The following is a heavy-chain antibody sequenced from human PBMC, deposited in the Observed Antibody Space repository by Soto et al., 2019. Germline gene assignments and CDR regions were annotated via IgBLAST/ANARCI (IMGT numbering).Heavy chain of an antibody. J-gene: IGHJ4*02. CDR1: GFTFSSYA. Sequence: PGGSLRLSCAASGFTFSSYAMSWVRQAPGKGLEWVSAISGSGGSTYYADSVKGRFTISGDNSKNTLYLQMNSLRAEDTAVYYCATSTTSQLRFDYWGQGTLVTVSS. V-gene: IGHV3-23*01. CDR3: ATSTTSQLRFDY. D-gene: IGHD2-2*01. CDR2: ISGSGGST.